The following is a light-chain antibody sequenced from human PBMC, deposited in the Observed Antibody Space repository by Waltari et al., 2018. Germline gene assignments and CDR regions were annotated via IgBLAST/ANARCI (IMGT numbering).Light chain of an antibody. Sequence: QSALTQPASVSGSPGQSITISCTGSSSDIGSYNYVSWYQQNPGKGPKLLIYEVSNRPSGIAARFSGSKSGNTASLTISGLQAEDDSDYYCSSFTTSNTLVYGSGTKVTVL. J-gene: IGLJ1*01. CDR1: SSDIGSYNY. CDR3: SSFTTSNTLV. CDR2: EVS. V-gene: IGLV2-14*01.